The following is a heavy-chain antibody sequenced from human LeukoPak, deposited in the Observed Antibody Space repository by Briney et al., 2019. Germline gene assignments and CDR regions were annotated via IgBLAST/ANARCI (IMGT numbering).Heavy chain of an antibody. J-gene: IGHJ4*02. CDR2: ISGSGGST. CDR3: AKVKDRDYGSGSYYSLFDY. V-gene: IGHV3-23*01. Sequence: GGSLRLSCAASGFTFSSYAMSWVRQAPGKGLEWVSAISGSGGSTYYADSVKGRFTISRDNSKNTLYLQMNSLRAEDTAVYYCAKVKDRDYGSGSYYSLFDYWGQGTLVTVSS. D-gene: IGHD3-10*01. CDR1: GFTFSSYA.